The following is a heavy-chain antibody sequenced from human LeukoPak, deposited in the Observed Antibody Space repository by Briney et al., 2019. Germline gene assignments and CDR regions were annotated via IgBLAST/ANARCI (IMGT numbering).Heavy chain of an antibody. D-gene: IGHD3-10*01. Sequence: GGSLRLSCAASGFTFSTYAMSWVRQAPGKGLEWVSAISDSGDSTYSADSVKGRFTISRDNSKNTLYLQMNSLRAEDTAVYYCARGRQWFGESRPDYWGQGTLVTVSS. CDR1: GFTFSTYA. CDR2: ISDSGDST. CDR3: ARGRQWFGESRPDY. V-gene: IGHV3-23*01. J-gene: IGHJ4*02.